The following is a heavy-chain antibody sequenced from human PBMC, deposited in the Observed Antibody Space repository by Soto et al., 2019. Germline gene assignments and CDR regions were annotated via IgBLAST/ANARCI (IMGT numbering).Heavy chain of an antibody. D-gene: IGHD2-15*01. CDR1: GYTFTSFG. CDR2: ISTYNGNT. V-gene: IGHV1-18*01. J-gene: IGHJ6*03. Sequence: QVQLVQSGAEVKKPGASVKVSCRASGYTFTSFGISWVRQAPGQGLEWMGWISTYNGNTNYAQKVQGRVTMTTDTSTSKAYMDLGSLRSDDTAVYYCARLGYCSGGSCYDYYNYYMDVWGKGTTVTVSS. CDR3: ARLGYCSGGSCYDYYNYYMDV.